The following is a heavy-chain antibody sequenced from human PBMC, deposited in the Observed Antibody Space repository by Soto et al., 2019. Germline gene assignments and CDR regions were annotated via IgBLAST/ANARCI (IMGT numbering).Heavy chain of an antibody. Sequence: SETRSLTWTVSGGSINTFYWSWVRQPAGKGLEWIGRIFSSGSTSFNPSLESRVAMSVDTSKNHFSLNLSSVTAADMAVYYCAREGSYSAYNFAHGIQLWSFDFWGQGALVTVSS. D-gene: IGHD5-12*01. CDR2: IFSSGST. CDR3: AREGSYSAYNFAHGIQLWSFDF. J-gene: IGHJ4*02. CDR1: GGSINTFY. V-gene: IGHV4-4*07.